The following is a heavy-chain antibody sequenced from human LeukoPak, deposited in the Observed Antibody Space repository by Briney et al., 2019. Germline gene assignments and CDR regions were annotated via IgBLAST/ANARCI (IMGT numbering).Heavy chain of an antibody. CDR1: GFTFSSYA. CDR2: ISGSGGST. CDR3: ATVTTPTGS. Sequence: PGGSLGLSCAASGFTFSSYAMSWVRQAPGKGLEWVSAISGSGGSTYYADSVKGRFTISRDNSKNTLYLQMNSLRDEDTAVYYCATVTTPTGSWGQGTLVTVSS. J-gene: IGHJ5*02. V-gene: IGHV3-23*01. D-gene: IGHD4-17*01.